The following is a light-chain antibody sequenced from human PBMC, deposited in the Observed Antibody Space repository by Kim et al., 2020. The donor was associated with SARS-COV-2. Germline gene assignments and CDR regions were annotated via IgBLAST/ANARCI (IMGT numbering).Light chain of an antibody. V-gene: IGLV1-44*01. J-gene: IGLJ3*02. Sequence: GQMVTISCPGSTSTIGVNVVNWYRQLPGTAPDLLIYGDTQRPSGVPDRFSGSKSGTSASLIISGLRSEDEAEYYCGAWDDTLDGLVFGGGTRLTVL. CDR3: GAWDDTLDGLV. CDR1: TSTIGVNV. CDR2: GDT.